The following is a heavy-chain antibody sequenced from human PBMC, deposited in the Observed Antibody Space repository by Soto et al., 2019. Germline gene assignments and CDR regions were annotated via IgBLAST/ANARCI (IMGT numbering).Heavy chain of an antibody. CDR2: IYYSGST. CDR1: GGSISSGGYY. V-gene: IGHV4-31*03. CDR3: ARGVGSGWLNWFDT. D-gene: IGHD6-19*01. Sequence: QVQLQESGPGLVKSSQTLSLTCTVSGGSISSGGYYWSWIRQHPGKGLEWIGYIYYSGSTYYNPSLKSRVTISVDTSKNQFSLKLSSVTAADTAVYYCARGVGSGWLNWFDTWGQGTLVTVSS. J-gene: IGHJ5*02.